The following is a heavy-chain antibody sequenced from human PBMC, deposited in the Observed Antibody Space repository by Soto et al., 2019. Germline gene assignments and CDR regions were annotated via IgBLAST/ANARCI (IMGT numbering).Heavy chain of an antibody. CDR2: ISAYNGNT. Sequence: GASVKVSCKASGYTFTGYGISWVRQAPGQGLEWMGWISAYNGNTNYAQKLQGRVTMTTDTSTSTAYMELRSLRSDDTAVYYCARGWVAAAGTYNWFDPWGQGTLVTVSS. CDR1: GYTFTGYG. CDR3: ARGWVAAAGTYNWFDP. D-gene: IGHD6-13*01. V-gene: IGHV1-18*01. J-gene: IGHJ5*02.